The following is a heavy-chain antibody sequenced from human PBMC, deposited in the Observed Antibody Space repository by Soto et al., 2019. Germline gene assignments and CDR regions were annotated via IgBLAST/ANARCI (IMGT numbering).Heavy chain of an antibody. CDR1: GYSFTSYW. J-gene: IGHJ6*02. CDR2: IDPSDSYT. CDR3: ARAPSFCISTTSYSYYYGMYV. Sequence: PGESLKISCKGSGYSFTSYWISWVRQMPGKGLEWMGRIDPSDSYTNYSPSFQGHVTISADKSISTAYLQWSSLKASDTAMYYCARAPSFCISTTSYSYYYGMYVWGQENTVTISS. D-gene: IGHD2-2*02. V-gene: IGHV5-10-1*01.